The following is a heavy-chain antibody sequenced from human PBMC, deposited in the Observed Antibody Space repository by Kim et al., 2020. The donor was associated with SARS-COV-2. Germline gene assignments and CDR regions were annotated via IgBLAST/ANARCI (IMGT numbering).Heavy chain of an antibody. Sequence: KSRFTTSRDESKNTMYLQMNSLKTEDTAVYYCTTDGIVVVCPTAVDAFDIWGQGTMVTVSS. J-gene: IGHJ3*02. CDR3: TTDGIVVVCPTAVDAFDI. D-gene: IGHD3-22*01. V-gene: IGHV3-15*01.